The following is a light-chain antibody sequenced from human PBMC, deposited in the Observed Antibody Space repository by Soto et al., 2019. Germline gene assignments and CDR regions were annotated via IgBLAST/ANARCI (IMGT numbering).Light chain of an antibody. V-gene: IGKV1-33*01. CDR1: QDISNY. J-gene: IGKJ4*01. Sequence: DIQMTQSPSSLSASVGDRVTITCQASQDISNYLNWYQQKPGKAPKLLIYDASNLETGVPSRFSGSGSGTVFTFTISSLQPEDIATYYCQQYDNLPPKVTFGGGTKVEIK. CDR3: QQYDNLPPKVT. CDR2: DAS.